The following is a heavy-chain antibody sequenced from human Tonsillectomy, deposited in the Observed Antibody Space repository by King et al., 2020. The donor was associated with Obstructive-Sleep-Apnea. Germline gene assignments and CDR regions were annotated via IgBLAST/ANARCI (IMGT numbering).Heavy chain of an antibody. Sequence: QLQESGPRLFKPSQTLSLTCTVSGGSISSGDYYCNWIRPPPGKGLEWIGLSYYRGSTYINPSLRSRVTVSVDTSKNQFSLKLSPVTAADTAGYYCAREVTPGRYCSGGSCYYFDYWGQGTLVTVSS. CDR1: GGSISSGDYY. D-gene: IGHD2-15*01. CDR3: AREVTPGRYCSGGSCYYFDY. J-gene: IGHJ4*02. V-gene: IGHV4-30-4*01. CDR2: SYYRGST.